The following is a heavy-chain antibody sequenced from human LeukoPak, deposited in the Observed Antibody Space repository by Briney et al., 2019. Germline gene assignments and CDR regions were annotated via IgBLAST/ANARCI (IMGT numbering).Heavy chain of an antibody. Sequence: TGGSLRLSCAASGFTFSDYYMGWIRQAPGKGLEWVSYITSNGNSVYYAASVKGRFTISRGNAKNSLYLQVNSLTAEDTAVYYCARAGVDTSGYYYQGFDYWGQGTLVTVSS. J-gene: IGHJ4*02. CDR1: GFTFSDYY. V-gene: IGHV3-11*04. D-gene: IGHD3-3*01. CDR3: ARAGVDTSGYYYQGFDY. CDR2: ITSNGNSV.